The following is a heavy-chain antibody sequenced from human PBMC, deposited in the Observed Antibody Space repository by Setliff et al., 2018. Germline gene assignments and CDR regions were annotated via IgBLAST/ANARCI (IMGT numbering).Heavy chain of an antibody. D-gene: IGHD3-3*01. V-gene: IGHV4-39*07. CDR3: AGGHGTDYNFYAC. J-gene: IGHJ1*01. CDR2: IYYSGST. Sequence: LSHTCTVPGGSISSSSYYWGWLRQPPGTGLEWIGSIYYSGSTYYNPSLKSRVTLSVDTSKNQFSLKLSSVTAADTAVYYGAGGHGTDYNFYACWGQGTLVTVSS. CDR1: GGSISSSSYY.